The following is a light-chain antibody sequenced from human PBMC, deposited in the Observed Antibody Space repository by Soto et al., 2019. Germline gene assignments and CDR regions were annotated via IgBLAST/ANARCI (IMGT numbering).Light chain of an antibody. CDR1: SSNSGDHY. CDR2: DDN. CDR3: ATWGANLRV. V-gene: IGLV1-51*01. Sequence: QSVLTQPPSVSAAPGQKVIISCSGSSSNSGDHYVFWYQQFLGTAPRLLIYDDNKRPPGIPDRFSGSKSGTSATLGITGLQTGDEADYYCATWGANLRVFGGGTKLTVL. J-gene: IGLJ3*02.